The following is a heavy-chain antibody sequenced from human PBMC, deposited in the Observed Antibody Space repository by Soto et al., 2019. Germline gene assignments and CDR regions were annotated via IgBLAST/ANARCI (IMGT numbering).Heavy chain of an antibody. V-gene: IGHV4-39*01. CDR2: IYYSGST. CDR1: GGSISSSSYY. Sequence: QLQLQESGPGLVKPSETLSLTCTVSGGSISSSSYYWGWIRQPPGKWLEWIGSIYYSGSTYYNPSLKSRVTISVDTSKNQFSLKLSSVTAADTAVYYCARGTMIVVAMGENWFDPWGQGTLVTVSS. CDR3: ARGTMIVVAMGENWFDP. J-gene: IGHJ5*02. D-gene: IGHD3-22*01.